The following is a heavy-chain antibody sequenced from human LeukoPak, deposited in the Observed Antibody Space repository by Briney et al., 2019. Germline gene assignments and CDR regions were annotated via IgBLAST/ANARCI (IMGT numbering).Heavy chain of an antibody. Sequence: GGSLRLSCAASGFTFSGSALNWVRQASGKGLEWVGRIRNKGNNYATAYAASVRGRFTISRDDSKNTAYLQMNILKTEDTAVYYCTSQDGDAYKSRWYYFDYWGQGTLVTVSS. J-gene: IGHJ4*02. CDR2: IRNKGNNYAT. CDR3: TSQDGDAYKSRWYYFDY. V-gene: IGHV3-73*01. CDR1: GFTFSGSA. D-gene: IGHD5-24*01.